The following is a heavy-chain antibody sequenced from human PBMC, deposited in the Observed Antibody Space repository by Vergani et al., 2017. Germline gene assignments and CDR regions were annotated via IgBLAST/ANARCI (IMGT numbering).Heavy chain of an antibody. V-gene: IGHV3-11*01. Sequence: QVQLVESGGGLVKPGGSLRLSCAASGLTFSDYYMSWIRQAPGKGLEWVSYISSSGSTIYYANSVKGRFTISRDNAKNSLYLQMNSLRAEDTAVYYCSRDSGDGNDYYGSWSYRHDAFDIWGQGTMVTVSS. CDR1: GLTFSDYY. D-gene: IGHD3-10*01. J-gene: IGHJ3*02. CDR2: ISSSGSTI. CDR3: SRDSGDGNDYYGSWSYRHDAFDI.